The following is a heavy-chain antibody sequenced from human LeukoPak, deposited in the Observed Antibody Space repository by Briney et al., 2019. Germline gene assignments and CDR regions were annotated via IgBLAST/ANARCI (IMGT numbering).Heavy chain of an antibody. D-gene: IGHD6-13*01. J-gene: IGHJ4*02. V-gene: IGHV1-69*01. Sequence: SVKVSCKASGGTFSSYAISWVRQAPGQGLEWMGGIIPIFGTANYAQKFQGRVTITADESTSTAYMELSSLRSDDTAVYYCATKAAAGRGIDYWGQGTLVTVSS. CDR2: IIPIFGTA. CDR3: ATKAAAGRGIDY. CDR1: GGTFSSYA.